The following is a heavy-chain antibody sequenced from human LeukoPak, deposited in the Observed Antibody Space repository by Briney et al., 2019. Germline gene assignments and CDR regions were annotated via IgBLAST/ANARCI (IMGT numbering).Heavy chain of an antibody. CDR2: IHYSWHT. D-gene: IGHD3-10*02. CDR3: ARSTGSTMFIDY. CDR1: GGSVSPYS. V-gene: IGHV4-59*02. J-gene: IGHJ4*02. Sequence: SETLSLTCHALGGSVSPYSWSWIRQRPGKGPERLGCIHYSWHTAYNPSLKSRVAMSVDTSKNQFSLRLSSVTAADTAVYYCARSTGSTMFIDYWGQGTLVTVSS.